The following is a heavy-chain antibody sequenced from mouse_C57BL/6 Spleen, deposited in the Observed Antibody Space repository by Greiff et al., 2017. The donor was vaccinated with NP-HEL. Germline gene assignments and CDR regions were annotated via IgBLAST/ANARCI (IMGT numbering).Heavy chain of an antibody. CDR3: ARTGDTVPWYFDV. D-gene: IGHD1-1*01. CDR2: IYPRSGNT. V-gene: IGHV1-81*01. J-gene: IGHJ1*03. Sequence: QVQLQQSGAELARPGASVKLSCKASGYTFTSYGISWVKQRTGQGLEWIGEIYPRSGNTYYNEKFKGKATLTADKSSSTAYMELRSLTSEDSAVYFCARTGDTVPWYFDVWGTGTTVTVSS. CDR1: GYTFTSYG.